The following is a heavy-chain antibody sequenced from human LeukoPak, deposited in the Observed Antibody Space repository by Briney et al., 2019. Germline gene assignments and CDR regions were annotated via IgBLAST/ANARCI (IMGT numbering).Heavy chain of an antibody. D-gene: IGHD1-26*01. CDR3: ARDLLTYSGSYPVY. CDR2: INGDGRSL. CDR1: GFTFSSYW. V-gene: IGHV3-74*01. Sequence: GGSLRLSCAASGFTFSSYWMHWVRQVPGMGLVWVSRINGDGRSLSHVDSVKGRFTISRDNAKNTLYLQMNSLRAEDTAVYYCARDLLTYSGSYPVYWGQGTPVTVSS. J-gene: IGHJ4*01.